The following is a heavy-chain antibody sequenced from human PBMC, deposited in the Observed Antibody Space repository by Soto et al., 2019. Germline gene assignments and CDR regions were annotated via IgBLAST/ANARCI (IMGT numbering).Heavy chain of an antibody. D-gene: IGHD2-15*01. CDR1: GYTFTSYG. Sequence: ASVKVSCKASGYTFTSYGISWVRQAPGQGLEWMGWISAYNGNTNYAQKLQGRVTMTTDTSTSTAYMELRSLRSDDTAVYYCARDGGYWHRVYYYGMDVWGQGTTVTVS. CDR2: ISAYNGNT. CDR3: ARDGGYWHRVYYYGMDV. J-gene: IGHJ6*02. V-gene: IGHV1-18*01.